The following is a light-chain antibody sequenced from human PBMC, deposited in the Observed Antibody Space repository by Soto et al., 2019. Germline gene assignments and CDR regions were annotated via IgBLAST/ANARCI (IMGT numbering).Light chain of an antibody. J-gene: IGKJ5*01. CDR3: QKLNFFPIT. CDR1: QGISNF. CDR2: ATS. Sequence: DIQLTQSPSFLSASAGDRVTITCRASQGISNFLAWYQQKPGRAPKLLIYATSTLQSRVPSRFSGSGSGTEFTLTISSLQPEDFATYYFQKLNFFPITFGQGTRLEIK. V-gene: IGKV1-9*01.